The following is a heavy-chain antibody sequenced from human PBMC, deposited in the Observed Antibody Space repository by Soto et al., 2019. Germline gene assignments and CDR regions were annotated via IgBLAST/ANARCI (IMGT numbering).Heavy chain of an antibody. CDR2: IKSKTDGGTT. CDR1: GFTFSNAW. CDR3: TTEGATPTTVTTNYYYYYMDV. J-gene: IGHJ6*03. D-gene: IGHD4-17*01. Sequence: GGSLRLSCAASGFTFSNAWMSWVRQAPGKGLEWVGRIKSKTDGGTTDYAAPVKGRFTISRDDSKNTLYLQMNSLKTEDTAVYYCTTEGATPTTVTTNYYYYYMDVWGKGTTVTVSS. V-gene: IGHV3-15*01.